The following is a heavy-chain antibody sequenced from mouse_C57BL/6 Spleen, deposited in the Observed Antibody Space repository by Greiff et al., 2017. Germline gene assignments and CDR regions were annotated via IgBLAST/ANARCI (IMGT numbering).Heavy chain of an antibody. V-gene: IGHV10-3*01. D-gene: IGHD1-1*01. J-gene: IGHJ4*01. CDR3: VRDGWLLRSGMAMDY. CDR2: IRSKSSNYAT. Sequence: EVQLVESGGGLVQPKGSLKLSCAASGFTFNTYAMHWVRQAPGKGLEWVARIRSKSSNYATYYADSVKDRFTISRDDSQSMLYLQMNNLKTEDTAMYYWVRDGWLLRSGMAMDYWGQGTSVTVSS. CDR1: GFTFNTYA.